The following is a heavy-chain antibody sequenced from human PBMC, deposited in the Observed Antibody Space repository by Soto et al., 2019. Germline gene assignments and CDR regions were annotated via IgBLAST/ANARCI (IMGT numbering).Heavy chain of an antibody. CDR2: INWNGGST. J-gene: IGHJ3*02. CDR3: ARENIHFHSTTVTTWVLGDDLRVGAFDI. CDR1: GFTFDDYG. D-gene: IGHD4-17*01. V-gene: IGHV3-20*01. Sequence: EVQLVESGGGVVRPGGSLRLSCAASGFTFDDYGMSWVRQAPGKGLEWVSGINWNGGSTGYADSVKGRFTISRDNAKNSLYLQMNSLRAEDTALYHCARENIHFHSTTVTTWVLGDDLRVGAFDIWGQGTMVTVSS.